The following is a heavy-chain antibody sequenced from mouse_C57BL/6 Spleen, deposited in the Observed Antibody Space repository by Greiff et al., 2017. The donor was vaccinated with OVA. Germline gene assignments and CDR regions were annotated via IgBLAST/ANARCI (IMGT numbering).Heavy chain of an antibody. CDR2: IDPENGDT. CDR1: GFNIKDDY. J-gene: IGHJ4*01. V-gene: IGHV14-4*01. D-gene: IGHD1-1*01. Sequence: EVKLMESGAELVRPGASVKLSCTASGFNIKDDYMHWVKQRPEQGLEWIGWIDPENGDTEYASKFQGKATITADTSSNTAYLQLSSLTSEDTAVYYCTTFITTVGGGGYWGQGTSVTVSS. CDR3: TTFITTVGGGGY.